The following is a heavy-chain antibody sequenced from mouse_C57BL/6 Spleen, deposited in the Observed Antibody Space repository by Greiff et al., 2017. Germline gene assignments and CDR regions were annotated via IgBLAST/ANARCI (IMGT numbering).Heavy chain of an antibody. D-gene: IGHD2-4*01. CDR1: GYTFTSYW. J-gene: IGHJ4*01. CDR2: INPSSGYT. Sequence: QVQLKQSGAELAKPGASVKLSCKASGYTFTSYWLHWVKQRPGQGLEWIGYINPSSGYTKYNQKFKDKATLTADKSSSTTYMQLSSLTYEDSAVYYCAREGTYYDYPYYAMDYWGQGTSVTVSS. CDR3: AREGTYYDYPYYAMDY. V-gene: IGHV1-7*01.